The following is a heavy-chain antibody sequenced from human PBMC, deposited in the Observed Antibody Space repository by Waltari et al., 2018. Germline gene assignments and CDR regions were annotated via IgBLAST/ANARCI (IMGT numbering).Heavy chain of an antibody. Sequence: QVQLQQWGAGLLKPSETLSLTCAVYGGSFSGYYWSWIRKPPGKGLEWIGEINHSGSTNYNPSLKSRVTISVDTSKNQFSLKLSSVTAADTAVYYCARGTGLLWFSVPLFDYWGQGTLVTVSS. J-gene: IGHJ4*02. CDR2: INHSGST. CDR3: ARGTGLLWFSVPLFDY. CDR1: GGSFSGYY. V-gene: IGHV4-34*01. D-gene: IGHD3-10*01.